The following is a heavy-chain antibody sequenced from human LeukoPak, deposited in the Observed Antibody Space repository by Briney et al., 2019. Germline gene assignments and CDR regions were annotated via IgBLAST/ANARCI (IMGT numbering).Heavy chain of an antibody. CDR1: GFTFSSYG. J-gene: IGHJ4*02. CDR3: ARGVGVRGVVSQPLEY. D-gene: IGHD3-10*01. V-gene: IGHV3-30*03. Sequence: GGSLRLSCAASGFTFSSYGMHWVRQAPGKGLEWVAVISYDGSNKYYADSVKGRFTISRDNSKNTLYLQMNNLRADDTAVYYCARGVGVRGVVSQPLEYWAQGTLVIVSS. CDR2: ISYDGSNK.